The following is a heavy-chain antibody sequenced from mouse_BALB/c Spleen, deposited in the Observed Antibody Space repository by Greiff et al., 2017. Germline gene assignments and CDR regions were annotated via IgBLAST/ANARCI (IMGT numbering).Heavy chain of an antibody. CDR2: INPSTGYT. Sequence: QVHVKQSGAELAKPGASVKMSCKASGYTFTSYWMHWVKQRPGQGLEWIGYINPSTGYTEYNQKFKDKATLTADKSSSTAYMQLSSLTSEDSAVYYCARRGNWEGFAYWGQGTLVTVSA. D-gene: IGHD4-1*01. J-gene: IGHJ3*01. CDR1: GYTFTSYW. CDR3: ARRGNWEGFAY. V-gene: IGHV1-7*01.